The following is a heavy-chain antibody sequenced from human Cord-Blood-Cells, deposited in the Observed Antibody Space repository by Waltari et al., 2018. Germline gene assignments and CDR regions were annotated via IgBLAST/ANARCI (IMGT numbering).Heavy chain of an antibody. J-gene: IGHJ3*02. D-gene: IGHD3-3*01. CDR2: INAGNGNK. CDR1: GYTFTSYA. V-gene: IGHV1-3*01. CDR3: ARGIWEWLLWGDAFDI. Sequence: QVQLVQSGAEVKKPGASVKVSCKASGYTFTSYAMHWVRQAPGQRLEWMGWINAGNGNKKYSQKFQGRVTITRDTSASTAYMELSSLRSEDTAVYYCARGIWEWLLWGDAFDIWGQGTMVTVSS.